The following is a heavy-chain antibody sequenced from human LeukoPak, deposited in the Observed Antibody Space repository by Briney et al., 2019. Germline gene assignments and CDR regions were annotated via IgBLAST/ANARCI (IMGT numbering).Heavy chain of an antibody. CDR3: ARVDDSSGYWNYNWFDP. Sequence: ASVKVFCKASGGTFSSYTISWVRQAPGQGLEWMGRIIPILGIANYAQKFQGRVTITADKSTSTAYMELSSLRSEDTAVYYCARVDDSSGYWNYNWFDPWGQGTLVTVSS. J-gene: IGHJ5*02. CDR1: GGTFSSYT. D-gene: IGHD3-22*01. CDR2: IIPILGIA. V-gene: IGHV1-69*02.